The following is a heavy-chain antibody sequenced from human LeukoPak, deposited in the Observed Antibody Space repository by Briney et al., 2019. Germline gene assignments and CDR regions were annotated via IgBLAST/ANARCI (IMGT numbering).Heavy chain of an antibody. CDR1: GGSISSSSYY. V-gene: IGHV4-39*07. Sequence: KPSETLSLTCTVSGGSISSSSYYWGWIRQPPGKGLEWIGSIYYSGSTYYNPSLKSRVTISVDTSKNQFSLKLSSVTAADTALYYCARSWEPWGPLRYWGQGTLVTVSS. J-gene: IGHJ4*02. D-gene: IGHD1-26*01. CDR3: ARSWEPWGPLRY. CDR2: IYYSGST.